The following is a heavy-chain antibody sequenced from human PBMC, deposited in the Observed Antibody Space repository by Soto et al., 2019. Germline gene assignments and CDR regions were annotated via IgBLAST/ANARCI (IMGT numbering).Heavy chain of an antibody. CDR3: ARGRYSSSWYWFDP. D-gene: IGHD6-13*01. J-gene: IGHJ5*02. Sequence: ETLSLSSTDSGGCVSSGSYYWSWIRQPPGKGLEWIGYIYYSGSNNYNPSLKSRVTISVDTSKNQFSLKLRSVTAADTAVYYCARGRYSSSWYWFDPWGQGTLVTVSS. V-gene: IGHV4-61*01. CDR2: IYYSGSN. CDR1: GGCVSSGSYY.